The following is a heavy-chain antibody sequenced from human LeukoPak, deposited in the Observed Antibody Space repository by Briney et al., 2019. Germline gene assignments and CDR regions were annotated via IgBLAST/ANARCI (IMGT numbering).Heavy chain of an antibody. Sequence: ASVKVSCKASGYTFTGYYMHWVRQAPGQGLEWMGWISAYNGNTNYAQKLQGRVTMTTDTSTSTAYMELRSLRSDDTAVYYCARATVTLPYNWFDPWGQGTLVTVSS. J-gene: IGHJ5*02. D-gene: IGHD4-11*01. CDR3: ARATVTLPYNWFDP. V-gene: IGHV1-18*04. CDR1: GYTFTGYY. CDR2: ISAYNGNT.